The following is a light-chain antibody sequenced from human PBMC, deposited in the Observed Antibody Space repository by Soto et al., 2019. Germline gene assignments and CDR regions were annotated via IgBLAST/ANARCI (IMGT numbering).Light chain of an antibody. CDR3: ETWDSNAVV. CDR2: LEGSGSY. Sequence: QLVLTQSSSASASLGSSVKLTCTLSSGHRSYIIAWHQQQPGKAPRYLMKLEGSGSYNKGSGVPDRFSGSRSGADRYRTSSNLPSEDEADYYCETWDSNAVVFGGGTQLTVL. V-gene: IGLV4-60*03. CDR1: SGHRSYI. J-gene: IGLJ2*01.